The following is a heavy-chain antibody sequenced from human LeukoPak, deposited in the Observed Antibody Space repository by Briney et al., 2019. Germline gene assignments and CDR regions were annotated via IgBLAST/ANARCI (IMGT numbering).Heavy chain of an antibody. Sequence: GGSLRLSCAASGFTFSGYAMSWVRQAPGKGLEWVSAISGSGDSAYYADSVKGRFTISRDNSKNTLYLQMNSLRAEDTAVYYCAKKLAAAKALSPWGQGTLVTVSS. D-gene: IGHD2-15*01. J-gene: IGHJ5*02. CDR3: AKKLAAAKALSP. CDR2: ISGSGDSA. CDR1: GFTFSGYA. V-gene: IGHV3-23*01.